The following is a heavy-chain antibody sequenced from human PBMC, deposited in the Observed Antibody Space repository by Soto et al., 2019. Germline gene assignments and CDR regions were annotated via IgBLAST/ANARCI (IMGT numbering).Heavy chain of an antibody. V-gene: IGHV3-21*01. CDR2: ISSSSSYI. Sequence: GGSLRLSCAASGFTFSSYSMNWVRQAPGKGLEWVSSISSSSSYIYYADSVKGRFTISRGNAKNSLYLQMNSLRAEDTAVYYCAREVAAAGSGMDVWGQGTTVTVSS. D-gene: IGHD6-13*01. CDR1: GFTFSSYS. J-gene: IGHJ6*02. CDR3: AREVAAAGSGMDV.